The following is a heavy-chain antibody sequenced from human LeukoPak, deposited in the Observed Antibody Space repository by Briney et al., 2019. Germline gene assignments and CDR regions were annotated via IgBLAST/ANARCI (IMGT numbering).Heavy chain of an antibody. V-gene: IGHV4-34*01. D-gene: IGHD2-2*01. CDR3: AREGPLGPFVVVPAAWSYYMDV. CDR1: GGSFSGYY. Sequence: PSETLSLTCAVYGGSFSGYYWSWIRQPPGKGLEWIGEINHSGSTNYNPSLKSRVTISVDTSKNQFSLKLSSVTAADTAVYYCAREGPLGPFVVVPAAWSYYMDVWGKGTTVTVSS. CDR2: INHSGST. J-gene: IGHJ6*03.